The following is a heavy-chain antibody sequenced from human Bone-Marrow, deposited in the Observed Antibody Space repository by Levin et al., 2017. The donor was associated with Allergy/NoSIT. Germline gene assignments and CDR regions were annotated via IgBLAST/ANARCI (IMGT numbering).Heavy chain of an antibody. Sequence: GESLKISCAASGFTFSYYGIHWVRQAPGKGLEWVAFISYDGDKENYVDSVKGRFTISRDNSNNMVYLQMNSLRSEDTAVYYCAKDEAAAGFYYYYGMDVWGQRTTVTVSS. J-gene: IGHJ6*02. V-gene: IGHV3-30*18. CDR3: AKDEAAAGFYYYYGMDV. D-gene: IGHD6-13*01. CDR2: ISYDGDKE. CDR1: GFTFSYYG.